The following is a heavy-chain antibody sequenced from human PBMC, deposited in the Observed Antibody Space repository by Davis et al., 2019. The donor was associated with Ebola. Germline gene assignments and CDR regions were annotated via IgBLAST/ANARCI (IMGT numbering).Heavy chain of an antibody. CDR2: INEDGSGK. V-gene: IGHV3-7*03. CDR3: AKDMVTAAGILDY. CDR1: EFTFSNYW. J-gene: IGHJ4*02. D-gene: IGHD6-13*01. Sequence: GESLKISCAVSEFTFSNYWMSWVRQAPGKGLEWVANINEDGSGKYYVDSVKGRFTISRDNAKNSLYLQMNSLRAEDTALYYCAKDMVTAAGILDYWGRGTLVTVSS.